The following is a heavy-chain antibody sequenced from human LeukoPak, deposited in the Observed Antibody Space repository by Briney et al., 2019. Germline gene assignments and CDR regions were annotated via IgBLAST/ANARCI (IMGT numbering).Heavy chain of an antibody. Sequence: SETLSLTCTVSGGSISSYYWSWIRQPPGKGLEWTGYIFYSGSTNYNPSLKSRVTISVDTSKNQFSLKLSSVTAADTAVYYCARHSAIAARPDYWGQGTLVTVSS. J-gene: IGHJ4*02. D-gene: IGHD6-6*01. V-gene: IGHV4-59*08. CDR2: IFYSGST. CDR1: GGSISSYY. CDR3: ARHSAIAARPDY.